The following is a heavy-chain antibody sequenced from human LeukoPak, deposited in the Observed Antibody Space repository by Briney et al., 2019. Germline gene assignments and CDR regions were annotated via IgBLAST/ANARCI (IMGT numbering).Heavy chain of an antibody. CDR1: GGSISSGGYY. CDR2: IYYGGST. CDR3: ARDGYGDRYFDY. Sequence: SETLSLTCTVSGGSISSGGYYWSWIRQHPGKGLEWIGYIYYGGSTYYNPSLKSRVTISVDTSKNQFSLKLSSVTAADTAVYYCARDGYGDRYFDYWGQGTLVTVSS. J-gene: IGHJ4*02. V-gene: IGHV4-31*03. D-gene: IGHD4-17*01.